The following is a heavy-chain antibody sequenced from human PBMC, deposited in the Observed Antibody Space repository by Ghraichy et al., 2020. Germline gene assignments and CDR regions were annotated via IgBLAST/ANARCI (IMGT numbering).Heavy chain of an antibody. CDR1: GYSFTTYW. CDR3: ARPYNQWVPYY. J-gene: IGHJ4*02. V-gene: IGHV5-51*01. D-gene: IGHD1-14*01. Sequence: GESLNISCKASGYSFTTYWIGWVRQMPGKGLEWMGIINPSDSDTRYRPSFQGQVTISADKSISTVYLQWASLEASDTAMYYCARPYNQWVPYYWGQGTLVTVSS. CDR2: INPSDSDT.